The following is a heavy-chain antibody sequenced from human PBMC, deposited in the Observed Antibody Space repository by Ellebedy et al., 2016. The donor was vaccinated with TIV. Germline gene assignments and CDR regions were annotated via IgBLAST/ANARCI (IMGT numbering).Heavy chain of an antibody. Sequence: GESLKISCAASGFTLSTYWMNWVRQAPGKGLEWVASMRQDGREEYFVDPGKGRFTISRDNTKNSLYLQMNSLRAEDTAVYFCARENGYYFDYWGQGTLVIVSS. CDR2: MRQDGREE. V-gene: IGHV3-7*01. J-gene: IGHJ4*02. CDR1: GFTLSTYW. D-gene: IGHD6-25*01. CDR3: ARENGYYFDY.